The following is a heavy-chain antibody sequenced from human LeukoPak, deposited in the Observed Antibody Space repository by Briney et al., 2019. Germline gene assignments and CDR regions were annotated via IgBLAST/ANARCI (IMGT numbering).Heavy chain of an antibody. D-gene: IGHD3-10*01. CDR2: ISSSSSYI. CDR3: ARDRDTGSGSYYDY. V-gene: IGHV3-21*01. CDR1: GFTFSSYS. J-gene: IGHJ4*02. Sequence: GGSLRLSCAASGFTFSSYSMNWVRQAPGKGLEWVSSISSSSSYIYYADSVKGRFTISRDNAKNSLYLQMNSLRAEDTAVYYCARDRDTGSGSYYDYWGQGTLVTVSS.